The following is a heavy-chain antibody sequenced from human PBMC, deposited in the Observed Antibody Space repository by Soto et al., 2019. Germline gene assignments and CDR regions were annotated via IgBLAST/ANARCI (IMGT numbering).Heavy chain of an antibody. CDR3: ARDKTSVAGNYYYYGIAF. J-gene: IGHJ6*02. Sequence: PGGSLRLSCAASGFTFSSDWMRWVRQAPGKGLEWVANIKQDGSEKYYVDSVKGRFTISRDNAKNSLYLQMNSLRAEDTAVYYCARDKTSVAGNYYYYGIAFSAQGTTVPVSS. CDR2: IKQDGSEK. CDR1: GFTFSSDW. D-gene: IGHD6-19*01. V-gene: IGHV3-7*05.